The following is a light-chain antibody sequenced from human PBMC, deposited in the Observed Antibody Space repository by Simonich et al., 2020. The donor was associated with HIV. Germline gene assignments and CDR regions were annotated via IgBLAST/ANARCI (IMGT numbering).Light chain of an antibody. Sequence: DIVMTQSPDSLAVSLGERATINCKSSQSVLYSSNNKNYLAWYQQKPGQPPKLLIYWASSRESWVPDRFRASGSGTDFTLTISSLQAEDVAVYYCQQYYSTPPTFGQGTKVEIK. J-gene: IGKJ1*01. V-gene: IGKV4-1*01. CDR1: QSVLYSSNNKNY. CDR2: WAS. CDR3: QQYYSTPPT.